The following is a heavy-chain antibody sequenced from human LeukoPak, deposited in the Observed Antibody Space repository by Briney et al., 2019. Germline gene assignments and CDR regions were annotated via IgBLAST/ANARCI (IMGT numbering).Heavy chain of an antibody. CDR3: AKRVGMVRGVRASPYYFDY. D-gene: IGHD3-10*01. J-gene: IGHJ4*02. CDR2: ISGSGGST. Sequence: GGSLRLSCAASGFTFSSYAMSWVRQAPGKGLEWVSAISGSGGSTYYADSVKGRFTISRDNSKNTLYLQMNSLRAKDTAVYYCAKRVGMVRGVRASPYYFDYWGQGTLVTVSS. V-gene: IGHV3-23*01. CDR1: GFTFSSYA.